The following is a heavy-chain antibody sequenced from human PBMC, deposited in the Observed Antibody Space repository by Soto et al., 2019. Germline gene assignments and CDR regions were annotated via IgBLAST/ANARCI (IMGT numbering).Heavy chain of an antibody. J-gene: IGHJ6*02. CDR1: GFTFSSYS. D-gene: IGHD3-3*01. CDR3: ARDLKADYDFWSGYYYGMDV. Sequence: GGSLRLSCAASGFTFSSYSMNWVRQAPGKGLEWVSSISSSSSYIYYADSVKGRFTISRDNAKNSLYLQMNSLRAEDTAVYYCARDLKADYDFWSGYYYGMDVWGQGTTVTVSS. V-gene: IGHV3-21*01. CDR2: ISSSSSYI.